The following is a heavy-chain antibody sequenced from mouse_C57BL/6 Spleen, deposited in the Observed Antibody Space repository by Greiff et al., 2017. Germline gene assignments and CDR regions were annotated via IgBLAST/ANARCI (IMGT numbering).Heavy chain of an antibody. CDR3: AAYGRRAWFAY. CDR2: ISSGGSYT. Sequence: EVMLVESGGDFVKPGGSLKLSCAASGFTFSSYGMSWVRQTPDKRLEWVATISSGGSYTYYPDSVKGRFTISRDNAKNTLYLQMSSLKSEDTAMYYCAAYGRRAWFAYWGQGTLVTVSA. V-gene: IGHV5-6*01. J-gene: IGHJ3*01. CDR1: GFTFSSYG. D-gene: IGHD1-1*01.